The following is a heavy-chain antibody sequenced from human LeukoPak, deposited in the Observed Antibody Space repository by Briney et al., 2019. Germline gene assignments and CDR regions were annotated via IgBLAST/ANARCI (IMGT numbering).Heavy chain of an antibody. D-gene: IGHD2-2*01. CDR2: ISAYNGNT. CDR3: ATDLGYCSSTTCDTFDY. CDR1: GYTFTSYG. V-gene: IGHV1-18*01. J-gene: IGHJ4*02. Sequence: ASVKVSCKASGYTFTSYGISWVRQAPGQGLEWMGWISAYNGNTNYAQKLQGRVTMTTDTSTSTAYMELRSLRSDDTAVYYCATDLGYCSSTTCDTFDYWGQGTLVTVSS.